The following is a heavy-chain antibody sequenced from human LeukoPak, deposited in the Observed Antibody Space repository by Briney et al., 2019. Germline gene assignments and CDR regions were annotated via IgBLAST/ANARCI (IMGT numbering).Heavy chain of an antibody. CDR1: DYTFTSYG. CDR2: ISAYNGNT. V-gene: IGHV1-18*01. CDR3: ARERTSSGLKYFDY. Sequence: ASVKVSCKASDYTFTSYGISWVRQAPGQGLEWMGWISAYNGNTNYAQKLQGRVTMTTDTSTSTAYMELRSLRSDDTAVYYCARERTSSGLKYFDYWGQGTLVTVSS. D-gene: IGHD6-19*01. J-gene: IGHJ4*02.